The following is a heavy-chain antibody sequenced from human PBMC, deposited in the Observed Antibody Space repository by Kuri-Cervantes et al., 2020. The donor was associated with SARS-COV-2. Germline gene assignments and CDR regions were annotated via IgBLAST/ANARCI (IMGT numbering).Heavy chain of an antibody. CDR1: GFTFSSYAM. CDR2: IYHSGST. Sequence: GSLRLSCAASGFTFSSYAMSWVRQAPGKGLEWIGEIYHSGSTNYNPSLKSRVTISVDKSKNQFSRKLSSVTAADTAVYYCARVFGILHRTYNWFAPWGQGNLVHVSS. V-gene: IGHV4-4*02. J-gene: IGHJ5*02. D-gene: IGHD1-26*01. CDR3: ARVFGILHRTYNWFAP.